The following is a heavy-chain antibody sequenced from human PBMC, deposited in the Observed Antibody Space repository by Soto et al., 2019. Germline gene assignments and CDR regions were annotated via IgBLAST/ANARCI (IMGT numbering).Heavy chain of an antibody. CDR3: ARGVVGWFSDWFDT. CDR2: INHSGSN. Sequence: PAETLSLTCAFYVGSSSVYYWSWIRQPPGKGLEWIGEINHSGSNNYNPSLKSRVTISVDTSKNQFSLKLSSVTAADTALYYCARGVVGWFSDWFDTWGQGTLVTVSS. J-gene: IGHJ5*02. D-gene: IGHD3-10*01. V-gene: IGHV4-34*01. CDR1: VGSSSVYY.